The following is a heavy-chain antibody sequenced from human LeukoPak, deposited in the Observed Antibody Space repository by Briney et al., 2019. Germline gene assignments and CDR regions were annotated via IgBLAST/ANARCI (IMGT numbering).Heavy chain of an antibody. D-gene: IGHD3-10*01. CDR3: ASLPPPGITMVRGVTPIVRYMDV. V-gene: IGHV4-30-2*02. Sequence: SQTLSLTCTVSGGSISSGGYYWSWIRQPPGKGLEWIGYIYHSGSTYYNPSLKSRVTISVDTSKNQFSLKLSSVTAADTAVYYCASLPPPGITMVRGVTPIVRYMDVWGKGTTVTVSS. CDR2: IYHSGST. J-gene: IGHJ6*03. CDR1: GGSISSGGYY.